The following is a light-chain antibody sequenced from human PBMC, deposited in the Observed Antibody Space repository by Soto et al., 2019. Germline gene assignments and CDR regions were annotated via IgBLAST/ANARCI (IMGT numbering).Light chain of an antibody. V-gene: IGLV2-14*01. CDR1: SGDIGSYNR. Sequence: QSALTQPASVSGSPGQSITISCTGTSGDIGSYNRVPWYQQHPGKAPKLIIYEVTDRPSGVSNRFSGSKSGNTVSLTISGLQAEDEAEYYCSSYTNINTRACVFGTGTKLTVL. CDR3: SSYTNINTRACV. CDR2: EVT. J-gene: IGLJ1*01.